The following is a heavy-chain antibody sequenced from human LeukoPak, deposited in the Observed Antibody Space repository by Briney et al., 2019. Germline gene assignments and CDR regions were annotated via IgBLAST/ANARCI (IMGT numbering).Heavy chain of an antibody. Sequence: GGSLRLSCAASGFTFSSYGMHWVRQAPGKGLEWVAVIWYDGSNKYYADSVKGRFTISRDNSKNTLYLQMNSLRAEDTAVYYCARDARHLGTSITIFGVVNTYFVDYWGQGTLVTVSS. V-gene: IGHV3-33*01. D-gene: IGHD3-3*01. CDR3: ARDARHLGTSITIFGVVNTYFVDY. CDR2: IWYDGSNK. J-gene: IGHJ4*02. CDR1: GFTFSSYG.